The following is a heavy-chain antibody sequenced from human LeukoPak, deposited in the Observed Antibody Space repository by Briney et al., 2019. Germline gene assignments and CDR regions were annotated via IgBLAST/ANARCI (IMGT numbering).Heavy chain of an antibody. Sequence: GSLRLSCAASGFIFSTYCMMRVRQAPGKGLAWVATINADENEKFYADSMEGRFTISRDNVKNSLYLQIESLRVDDTAVYYCAGGVGWHFALWGRGTLVTVSS. CDR3: AGGVGWHFAL. D-gene: IGHD3-10*01. CDR2: INADENEK. CDR1: GFIFSTYC. J-gene: IGHJ2*01. V-gene: IGHV3-7*01.